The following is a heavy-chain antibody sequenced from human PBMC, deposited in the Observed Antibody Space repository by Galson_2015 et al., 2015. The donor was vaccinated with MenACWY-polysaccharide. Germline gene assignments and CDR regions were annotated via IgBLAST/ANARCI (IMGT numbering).Heavy chain of an antibody. J-gene: IGHJ6*03. CDR3: ARDGCSSTDGHDYYNYYMDV. CDR1: GPSFRSYA. V-gene: IGHV3-30*04. D-gene: IGHD2-2*01. Sequence: SLRLSCAVSGPSFRSYAMHWVRQAPGKGLEWVAVVSYDGNSQKYAEAVKGRFTISRDNSKKTVYLQMNSLRPEDTAIYYCARDGCSSTDGHDYYNYYMDVWGRGTTVIVSS. CDR2: VSYDGNSQ.